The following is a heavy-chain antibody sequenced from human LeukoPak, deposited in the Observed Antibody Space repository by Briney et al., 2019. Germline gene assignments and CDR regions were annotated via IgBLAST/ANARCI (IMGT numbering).Heavy chain of an antibody. CDR1: GGSISSDY. J-gene: IGHJ4*02. Sequence: SETLSLTCTVSGGSISSDYWSWIRQPAGKGLEWIGRIYTSGSTNYNPSLKSRVTMSVDTSKNQFSLKLSSATAADTAVYYCARGMTFSPYYFDYWGQGTLVTVSS. CDR2: IYTSGST. V-gene: IGHV4-4*07. CDR3: ARGMTFSPYYFDY.